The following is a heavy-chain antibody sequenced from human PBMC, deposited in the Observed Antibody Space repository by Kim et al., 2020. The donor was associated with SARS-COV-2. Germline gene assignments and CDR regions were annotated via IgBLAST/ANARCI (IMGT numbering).Heavy chain of an antibody. CDR2: T. D-gene: IGHD4-4*01. V-gene: IGHV3-23*03. CDR3: AKDQGQSYFDY. Sequence: TNYAATVKGRVTITRDNSKHTLYLQMNSLRAEDTAVYYCAKDQGQSYFDYWGQGTLVTVSS. J-gene: IGHJ4*02.